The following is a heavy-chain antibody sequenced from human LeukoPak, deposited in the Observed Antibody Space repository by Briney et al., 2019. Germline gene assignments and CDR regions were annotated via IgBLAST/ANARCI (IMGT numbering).Heavy chain of an antibody. CDR1: GYSISSGYY. Sequence: SETLSLTCTVSGYSISSGYYWGWIRQPPGKGLEWIGSIYHSGSTYYNPSLKSRVTISVDTSKNQFSLKLSSVTAADTAVYYCARVAQDIVVVPAAEGAFDIWGQGTMVTVSS. CDR3: ARVAQDIVVVPAAEGAFDI. CDR2: IYHSGST. J-gene: IGHJ3*02. V-gene: IGHV4-38-2*02. D-gene: IGHD2-2*01.